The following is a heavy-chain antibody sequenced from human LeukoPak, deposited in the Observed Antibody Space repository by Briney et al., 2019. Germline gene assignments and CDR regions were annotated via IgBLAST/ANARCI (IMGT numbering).Heavy chain of an antibody. Sequence: ASVKVSCKASGYTFTNYYMHWVRQAPGQGLEWMGIINPSGGGTSYAQKFQGRLTMTRDTATTTVYMELSSLRSEDTAMYYCAREIGPRQLHLWGSAFDYWGQGTLVTVSS. CDR3: AREIGPRQLHLWGSAFDY. J-gene: IGHJ4*02. CDR1: GYTFTNYY. D-gene: IGHD5-18*01. CDR2: INPSGGGT. V-gene: IGHV1-46*01.